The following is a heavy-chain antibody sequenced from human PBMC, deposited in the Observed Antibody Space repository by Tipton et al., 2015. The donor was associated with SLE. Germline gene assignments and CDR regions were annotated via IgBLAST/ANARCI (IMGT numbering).Heavy chain of an antibody. CDR3: AREPELLVAGLFDY. V-gene: IGHV3-48*03. CDR1: GFTFSRYE. Sequence: SLRLSCEASGFTFSRYEMNWVRQAPGKGLEWVAYISNSGSTIYYADSVKGRFTISRDNAKNSLYLQMSSLRAEDTAVYYCAREPELLVAGLFDYWGQGTLVTVSS. D-gene: IGHD6-19*01. J-gene: IGHJ4*02. CDR2: ISNSGSTI.